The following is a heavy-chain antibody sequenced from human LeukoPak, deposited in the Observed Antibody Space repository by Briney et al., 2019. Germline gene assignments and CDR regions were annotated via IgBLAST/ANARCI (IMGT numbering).Heavy chain of an antibody. V-gene: IGHV1-18*01. CDR3: ARAHVYDSSGYSEAYFDY. CDR2: ISAYNGNT. J-gene: IGHJ4*02. Sequence: ASLKVSCKTSGYTFTNFGISWVRQAPGQGLEWMGWISAYNGNTNYAQKLQGRVTMTTDTSTTTAYMELRSLRSDDTAVYYCARAHVYDSSGYSEAYFDYWGQGTLVTVSS. CDR1: GYTFTNFG. D-gene: IGHD3-22*01.